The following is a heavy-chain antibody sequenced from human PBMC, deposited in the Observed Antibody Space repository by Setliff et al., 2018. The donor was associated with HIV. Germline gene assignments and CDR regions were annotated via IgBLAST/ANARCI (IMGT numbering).Heavy chain of an antibody. CDR3: ARVPWGGRGEYYYYYMDV. J-gene: IGHJ6*03. Sequence: SETLSLTCAVSGYSISSGYYWGWIRQPPGKGLEWIGSIYHSGSTYYNPSLKSRVTISVDTSKNQFSLKLSSVTAADTAVYYCARVPWGGRGEYYYYYMDVWGKGTTVTVSS. D-gene: IGHD3-16*01. CDR2: IYHSGST. CDR1: GYSISSGYY. V-gene: IGHV4-38-2*01.